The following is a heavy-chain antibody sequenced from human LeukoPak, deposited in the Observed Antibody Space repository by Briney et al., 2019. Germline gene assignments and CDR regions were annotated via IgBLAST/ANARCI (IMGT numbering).Heavy chain of an antibody. CDR2: IRYDVTNK. V-gene: IGHV3-30*02. CDR1: GFTLSSYG. Sequence: GGSLRLSCAASGFTLSSYGMHWVRQTPGKGLEWVAFIRYDVTNKYYADFVKGRFTISRDNSKNTLYLQMNSLRAEDTAVYYCAKDSSSDCFDYWGQGTLVTVSS. J-gene: IGHJ4*02. D-gene: IGHD3-22*01. CDR3: AKDSSSDCFDY.